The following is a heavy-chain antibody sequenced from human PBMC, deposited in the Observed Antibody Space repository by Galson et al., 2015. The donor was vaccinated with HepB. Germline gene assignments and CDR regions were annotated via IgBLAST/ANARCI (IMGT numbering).Heavy chain of an antibody. CDR3: ARGYEAFDY. CDR1: GFTFSDYS. CDR2: ISTYANTI. D-gene: IGHD3-3*01. V-gene: IGHV3-11*01. J-gene: IGHJ4*02. Sequence: SLRLSCAASGFTFSDYSMSWIRQAPGKGLEWVSYISTYANTIYYADSVKGRFTISRDNARNSLYLQMNSLRAEDTAVCYCARGYEAFDYWGQGTLVTVSS.